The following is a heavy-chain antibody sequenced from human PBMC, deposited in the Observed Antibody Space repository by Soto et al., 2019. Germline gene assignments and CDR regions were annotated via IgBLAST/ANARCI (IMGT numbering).Heavy chain of an antibody. CDR3: ARHGFGPLHGLVDV. J-gene: IGHJ6*02. CDR2: INYDGYS. CDR1: GGSITNYY. V-gene: IGHV4-59*08. Sequence: QVQLQESGPGLVKPSETLSLTCTVSGGSITNYYCSWFRQPPGKGLEWIGYINYDGYSAYNLSLKRRVTLSSDAAKTQFSLMLDSVTGTDTAVYYCARHGFGPLHGLVDVWGPGTTVIVSS. D-gene: IGHD3-10*01.